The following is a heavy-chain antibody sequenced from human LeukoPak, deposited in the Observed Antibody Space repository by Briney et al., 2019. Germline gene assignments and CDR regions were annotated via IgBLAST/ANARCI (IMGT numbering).Heavy chain of an antibody. J-gene: IGHJ4*02. D-gene: IGHD2-15*01. CDR2: IIPIFGTA. Sequence: SVKVSCKASGGTFSSYAISWVRQAPGQGLEWMGGIIPIFGTANYAQKFQGRVTITADESTSTAYMELSSLRSEDTAVYYCVRVAGSGTMVVAEALGDYFDYWGQGTLVTVSS. CDR1: GGTFSSYA. CDR3: VRVAGSGTMVVAEALGDYFDY. V-gene: IGHV1-69*13.